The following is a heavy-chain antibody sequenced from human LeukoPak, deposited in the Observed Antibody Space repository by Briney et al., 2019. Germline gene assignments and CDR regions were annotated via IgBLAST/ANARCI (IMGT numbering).Heavy chain of an antibody. D-gene: IGHD2-15*01. J-gene: IGHJ5*02. CDR3: AKGSGRNWFDP. Sequence: GGSLRLSCTVSGFTVSSNSMSWFRQAPGKGLEWVSAISGSGGSTYYADSVKGRFTISRDNSKNTLYLQMNSLRAEDTAVYYCAKGSGRNWFDPWGQGPLVTVSS. CDR2: ISGSGGST. V-gene: IGHV3-23*01. CDR1: GFTVSSNS.